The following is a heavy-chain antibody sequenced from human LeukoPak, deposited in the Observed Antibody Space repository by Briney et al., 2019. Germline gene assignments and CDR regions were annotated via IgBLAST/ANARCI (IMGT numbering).Heavy chain of an antibody. D-gene: IGHD3-22*01. J-gene: IGHJ4*02. CDR3: ARPSYYYDSSGYYY. CDR2: IKQDGSEK. CDR1: GFTFSSYW. Sequence: PEGSLRLSCAASGFTFSSYWMSWVRQAPGKGLEWVANIKQDGSEKYYVDSVKGRFTISRDNAKNSLYLQMNSLRAEDTAVYYCARPSYYYDSSGYYYWGQGTLVTVSS. V-gene: IGHV3-7*01.